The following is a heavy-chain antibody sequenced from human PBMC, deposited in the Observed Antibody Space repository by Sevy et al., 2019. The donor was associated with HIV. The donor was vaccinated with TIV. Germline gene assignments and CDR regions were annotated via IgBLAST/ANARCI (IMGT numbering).Heavy chain of an antibody. CDR3: ARGKSGYGYALNY. Sequence: GGSLRLSCAASGFTVNSNYVTWVRQAPGKGLEGVSVIYSDGTTYHADSVKDRFTISRDNSKNTLYLQMNSLRAEDTAVYYCARGKSGYGYALNYWGQGTLVTVSS. V-gene: IGHV3-66*01. D-gene: IGHD5-18*01. CDR2: IYSDGTT. J-gene: IGHJ4*02. CDR1: GFTVNSNY.